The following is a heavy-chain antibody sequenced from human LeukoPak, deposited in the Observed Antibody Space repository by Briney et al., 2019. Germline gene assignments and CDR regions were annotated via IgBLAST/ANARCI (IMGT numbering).Heavy chain of an antibody. V-gene: IGHV4-39*01. D-gene: IGHD2-8*01. CDR3: ARLKSMVYGFDY. Sequence: SETLSLTCTVSGGSISSYFWGWIRQPPGKGLEWIGSISFTGSTYYNSSLKSRVTLSVDTSKNQFSLKLSSVTAADTAVYYCARLKSMVYGFDYWGQGTLVTVSS. J-gene: IGHJ4*02. CDR2: ISFTGST. CDR1: GGSISSYF.